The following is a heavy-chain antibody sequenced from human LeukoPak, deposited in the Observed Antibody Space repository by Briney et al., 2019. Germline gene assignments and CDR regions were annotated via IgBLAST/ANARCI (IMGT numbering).Heavy chain of an antibody. CDR3: ARGRGLTLSYHYFDY. V-gene: IGHV3-48*03. J-gene: IGHJ4*02. CDR2: ISSSGSTI. CDR1: GFTFSSYE. Sequence: GGSLRLSCAASGFTFSSYEMNWVRQAPGKGLEWVSYISSSGSTIYYADSVKGRFTISRDNAKNSLFLRMNSLRAEDTAVYYCARGRGLTLSYHYFDYWGQGTLVTVSS. D-gene: IGHD3-10*01.